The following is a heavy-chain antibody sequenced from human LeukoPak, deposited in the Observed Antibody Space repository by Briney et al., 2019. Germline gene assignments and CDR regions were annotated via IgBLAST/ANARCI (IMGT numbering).Heavy chain of an antibody. CDR1: GFTFSSYG. D-gene: IGHD3-22*01. CDR3: AKVAAYYYDSSGYYFDY. Sequence: GGSLRLSCAASGFTFSSYGMHWVRQAPGKGLEWVEVISYDGSNKYYADSVKGRFTISRDNSKNTLYLQMNSLRAEDTAVYYCAKVAAYYYDSSGYYFDYWGQGTLVTVSS. V-gene: IGHV3-30*18. CDR2: ISYDGSNK. J-gene: IGHJ4*02.